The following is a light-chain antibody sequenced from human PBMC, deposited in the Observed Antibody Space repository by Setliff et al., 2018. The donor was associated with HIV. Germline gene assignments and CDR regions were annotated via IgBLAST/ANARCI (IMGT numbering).Light chain of an antibody. J-gene: IGLJ1*01. CDR2: QAT. CDR1: SSDIGRYNL. Sequence: LTQPASVSGSPGQSITISCTGTSSDIGRYNLVSWYQQYPGKAPKLMIYQATKRPSGVSNRFSGSKSGSTASLTISGLQAEDEADYYCCSNTGSNTYVFGSGTKVTVL. CDR3: CSNTGSNTYV. V-gene: IGLV2-23*01.